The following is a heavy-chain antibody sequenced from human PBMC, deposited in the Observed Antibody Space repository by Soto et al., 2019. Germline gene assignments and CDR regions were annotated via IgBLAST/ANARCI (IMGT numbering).Heavy chain of an antibody. CDR1: GGYFSGYY. CDR3: ARTRFYDFWSGYYRSHYYYYMDV. V-gene: IGHV4-34*01. CDR2: INHSGST. D-gene: IGHD3-3*01. Sequence: SETMSLTCAVYGGYFSGYYWSWIRQPTGKGLEWIGEINHSGSTNYNPSLKSRVTISVDTSKNQFSLKLSSVTAADTAVYYCARTRFYDFWSGYYRSHYYYYMDVWGKGTTVTVSS. J-gene: IGHJ6*03.